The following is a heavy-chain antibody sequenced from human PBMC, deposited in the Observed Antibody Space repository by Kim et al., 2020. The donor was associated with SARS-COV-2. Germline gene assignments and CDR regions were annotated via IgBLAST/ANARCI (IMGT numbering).Heavy chain of an antibody. Sequence: GGSLRLSCAASGFTFSGSTMHWVRQASGKGLEWVGRIRSKPNNYATAYAASVKGRFTISRDDSKNTAYLQMSSLKTEDTAVYYGTRVNPIAGGWYDAFDIWGQGTMVTVSS. CDR1: GFTFSGST. CDR3: TRVNPIAGGWYDAFDI. V-gene: IGHV3-73*01. J-gene: IGHJ3*02. D-gene: IGHD6-19*01. CDR2: IRSKPNNYAT.